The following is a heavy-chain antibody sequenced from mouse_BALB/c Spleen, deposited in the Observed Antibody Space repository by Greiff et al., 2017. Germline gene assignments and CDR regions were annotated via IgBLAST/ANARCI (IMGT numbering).Heavy chain of an antibody. CDR1: GFTFSSYA. D-gene: IGHD2-3*01. Sequence: EVHLVESGGGLVKPGGSLKLSCAASGFTFSSYAMSWVRQTPAKRLEWVATISSGGSYTYYPDSVKGRFTISRDNAKNTLYLQMSSLRSEDTAMYYCASDGYYVDAMDYWGQGTSVTVSS. CDR2: ISSGGSYT. CDR3: ASDGYYVDAMDY. J-gene: IGHJ4*01. V-gene: IGHV5-9-3*01.